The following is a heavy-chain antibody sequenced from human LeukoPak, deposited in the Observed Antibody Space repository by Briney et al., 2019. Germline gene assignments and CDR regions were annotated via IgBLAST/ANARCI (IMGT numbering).Heavy chain of an antibody. CDR1: GGTFSIYA. V-gene: IGHV1-69*04. CDR3: ARNDDSSGYYSFDY. D-gene: IGHD3-22*01. J-gene: IGHJ4*02. CDR2: FIPILGIA. Sequence: GASLKVSCKASGGTFSIYAISWVRQAPGQGLKWMGRFIPILGIADDEKKFQGSVTITAKKSTSTAYMELSSLRSEDTAVYYCARNDDSSGYYSFDYWGQGTLVTVSS.